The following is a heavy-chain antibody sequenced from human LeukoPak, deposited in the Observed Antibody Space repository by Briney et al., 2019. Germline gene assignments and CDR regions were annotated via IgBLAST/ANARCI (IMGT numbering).Heavy chain of an antibody. Sequence: PSETLSLTCAVSGGSFSGHYWNWIRQPPGKGLEWIGEINHGGSTNYNPSLKSRVTISVDTSQNQFSLRLSSVTAADTAVYYCARRQRFSAVTFDYWGQGTVVTVSS. J-gene: IGHJ4*02. CDR1: GGSFSGHY. CDR3: ARRQRFSAVTFDY. V-gene: IGHV4-34*01. CDR2: INHGGST. D-gene: IGHD5-18*01.